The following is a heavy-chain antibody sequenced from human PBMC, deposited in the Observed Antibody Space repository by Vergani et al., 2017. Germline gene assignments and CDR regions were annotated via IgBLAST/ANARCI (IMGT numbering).Heavy chain of an antibody. CDR3: ARDDGGGATIDY. J-gene: IGHJ4*02. D-gene: IGHD3-16*01. Sequence: EVQLVESGGSLVKPGGSLRLSCAASGFTFSSYSMNWVRQAPGKGLEWVSSISSSSSYIYYADSVKGRFTISRDNAKNSLYLQMNSLRAEDTAVYYCARDDGGGATIDYWGQGTLVTVSS. CDR2: ISSSSSYI. V-gene: IGHV3-21*01. CDR1: GFTFSSYS.